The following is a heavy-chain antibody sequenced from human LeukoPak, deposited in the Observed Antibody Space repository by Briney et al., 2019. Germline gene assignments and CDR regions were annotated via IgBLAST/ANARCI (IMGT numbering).Heavy chain of an antibody. D-gene: IGHD6-13*01. V-gene: IGHV3-30*02. CDR2: IRYDGSNK. J-gene: IGHJ4*02. CDR1: GFTFSSYA. CDR3: ARESGRRSSWYYFDY. Sequence: GGSLRLSCAASGFTFSSYAMHWVRQAPGKGLEWVAFIRYDGSNKYFADSVKGRFTISRDNSKNTLYLQMNRLRPEDTAVYYCARESGRRSSWYYFDYWGQGTLVTVSS.